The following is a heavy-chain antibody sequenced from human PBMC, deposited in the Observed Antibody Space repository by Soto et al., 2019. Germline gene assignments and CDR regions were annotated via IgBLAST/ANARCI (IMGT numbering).Heavy chain of an antibody. CDR3: ASFPVNLGRDSSPSFDS. V-gene: IGHV4-59*08. CDR2: IYFTGST. Sequence: QVQLQESGPGLVKPSETLSLTCTVSGDSMSSHYWNWVRQTPGKGLEWIGCIYFTGSTIYNPSLACRISSSLDTSKNQFPLCLYSVTAADTAVCYCASFPVNLGRDSSPSFDSWGQGNLVTVSS. J-gene: IGHJ4*02. D-gene: IGHD2-2*01. CDR1: GDSMSSHY.